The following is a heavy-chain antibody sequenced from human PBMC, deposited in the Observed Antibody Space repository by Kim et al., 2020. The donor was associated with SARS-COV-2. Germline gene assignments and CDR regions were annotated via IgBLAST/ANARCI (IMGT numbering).Heavy chain of an antibody. J-gene: IGHJ4*02. CDR2: MYYSGST. V-gene: IGHV4-39*01. CDR3: ARVNYFDSGRQLDY. Sequence: SETLSLTCTVSGGSLSSSSYYWGWIRQPPGKGLEWIGSMYYSGSTYYNSSLQSRVTISVDTSQNQFSLKLSSVTAADTAVYYCARVNYFDSGRQLDYWGQGTLVTVSS. D-gene: IGHD3-10*01. CDR1: GGSLSSSSYY.